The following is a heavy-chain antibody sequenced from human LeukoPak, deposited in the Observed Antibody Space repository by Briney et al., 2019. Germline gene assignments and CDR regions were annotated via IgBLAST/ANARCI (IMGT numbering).Heavy chain of an antibody. CDR3: ARVGVIISHNWFDP. J-gene: IGHJ5*02. V-gene: IGHV1-69*05. CDR1: GGISSNSA. Sequence: SVKVSCKASGGISSNSAIHWVRQAPGQGLEWMGQITGLFATAHYAQKFQGRVTITTDESTGAVYMELSSLRSEDTAVYYCARVGVIISHNWFDPWGQGTLVTVSS. CDR2: ITGLFATA. D-gene: IGHD3-3*01.